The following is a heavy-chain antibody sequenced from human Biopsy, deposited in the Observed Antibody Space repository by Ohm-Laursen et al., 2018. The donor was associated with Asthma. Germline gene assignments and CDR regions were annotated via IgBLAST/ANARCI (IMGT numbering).Heavy chain of an antibody. V-gene: IGHV3-53*01. D-gene: IGHD3-22*01. CDR2: IYSGGTP. CDR1: GFAVSRDH. Sequence: SLRLSCTASGFAVSRDHMFWVRQAPGKGLEWVSVIYSGGTPHTADSVRGRFTISRDYSKNTLYLQMHSLRAEDTAVYYCARGDSSNWSHYYFDYRGQGTLVTVSS. J-gene: IGHJ4*02. CDR3: ARGDSSNWSHYYFDY.